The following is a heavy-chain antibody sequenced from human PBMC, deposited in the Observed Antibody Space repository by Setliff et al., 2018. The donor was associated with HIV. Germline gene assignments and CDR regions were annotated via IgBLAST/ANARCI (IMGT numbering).Heavy chain of an antibody. CDR3: ARHSPNVGVRGDAFDI. CDR2: IQYSGAT. V-gene: IGHV4-59*08. Sequence: SETLSLTCTVSGGSISSHYWIWIRQPPGKGLEWIGYIQYSGATNYNPPLKSLVTISLDTSRPQFSLRLSSVTAADTAVYYCARHSPNVGVRGDAFDIWGQGTVVTVSS. CDR1: GGSISSHY. D-gene: IGHD2-8*01. J-gene: IGHJ3*02.